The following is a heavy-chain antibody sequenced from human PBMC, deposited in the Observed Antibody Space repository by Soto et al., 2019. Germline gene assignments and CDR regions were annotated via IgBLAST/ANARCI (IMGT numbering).Heavy chain of an antibody. D-gene: IGHD2-21*02. Sequence: SSETLSLTCTVSGGSISSYFWRWIRQPPGKGLEWIGYIYYSGSTNYNPSLKSRVTISVDTSKNQLSLKLSSVTAADTAVYYCARVGYCGGDCSFPDYWGQGTLVTAPQ. CDR3: ARVGYCGGDCSFPDY. J-gene: IGHJ4*02. CDR2: IYYSGST. CDR1: GGSISSYF. V-gene: IGHV4-59*01.